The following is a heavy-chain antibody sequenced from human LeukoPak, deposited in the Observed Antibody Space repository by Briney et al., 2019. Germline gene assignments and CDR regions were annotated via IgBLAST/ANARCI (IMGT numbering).Heavy chain of an antibody. J-gene: IGHJ4*02. V-gene: IGHV3-23*01. CDR2: ISGSGGST. D-gene: IGHD2-2*01. CDR3: AKAVVPADY. CDR1: GFTFSSYA. Sequence: PGGSLRLSCAAPGFTFSSYAMSSVRPAPGKGLEWVSAISGSGGSTYYADSVKGRFTISRDNSKNTLYLQMNSLRAEDTAVYYCAKAVVPADYWGQGTLVTVSS.